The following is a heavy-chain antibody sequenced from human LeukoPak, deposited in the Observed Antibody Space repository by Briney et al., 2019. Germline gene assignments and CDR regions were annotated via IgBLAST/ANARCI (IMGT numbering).Heavy chain of an antibody. Sequence: GGSLRLSCAASGFTFSSYWMTWVRQAPRKGLEWVANIKQDGSLKYHVDSVKGRFTISRDNAKNSLYLQMNSLRAEDTAVYYCARLSGSGPNTVYYFDYWGQGTLVTVSS. CDR1: GFTFSSYW. CDR3: ARLSGSGPNTVYYFDY. V-gene: IGHV3-7*01. D-gene: IGHD3-10*01. CDR2: IKQDGSLK. J-gene: IGHJ4*02.